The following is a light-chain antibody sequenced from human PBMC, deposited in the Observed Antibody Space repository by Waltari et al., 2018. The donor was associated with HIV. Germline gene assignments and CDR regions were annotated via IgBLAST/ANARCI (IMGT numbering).Light chain of an antibody. Sequence: ILMTQSPSSLSASVGDRVTITCRASQDIKTGVAWYQMKPGKAPNILIYASSGLQSGVPSRFSGSGSGTVFTLTITNFQPDDSATYFCQQTNSVPLSFGGGTRVEVK. CDR1: QDIKTG. CDR3: QQTNSVPLS. V-gene: IGKV1-12*01. J-gene: IGKJ4*01. CDR2: ASS.